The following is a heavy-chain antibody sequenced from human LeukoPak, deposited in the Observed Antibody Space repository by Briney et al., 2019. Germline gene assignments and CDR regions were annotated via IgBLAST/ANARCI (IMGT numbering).Heavy chain of an antibody. CDR3: ARVRIRGYNWFDP. Sequence: ASVKVSCKASGYTFTSYDINWVRQATGQGLEWMGWMNPNSGNTGYAQKFQGRASITRNNSISTAYMELSGLRSEDTAVYYCARVRIRGYNWFDPWGQGTLVTASS. D-gene: IGHD1-14*01. CDR2: MNPNSGNT. J-gene: IGHJ5*02. CDR1: GYTFTSYD. V-gene: IGHV1-8*03.